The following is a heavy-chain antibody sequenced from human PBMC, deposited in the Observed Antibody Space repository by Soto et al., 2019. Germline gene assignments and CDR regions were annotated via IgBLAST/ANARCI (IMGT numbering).Heavy chain of an antibody. CDR2: ISTSGNTI. CDR1: GFTFRDYF. D-gene: IGHD3-22*01. Sequence: GGSLRLSCAASGFTFRDYFMSWVRQPPGKGLEWISYISTSGNTIHYADSVKGRFTISRDNAKNSLYLQVNGLTVEDTAVYYRARDKPSYYDSSGFYPVFDYWGQGTLVTVSS. J-gene: IGHJ4*02. V-gene: IGHV3-11*01. CDR3: ARDKPSYYDSSGFYPVFDY.